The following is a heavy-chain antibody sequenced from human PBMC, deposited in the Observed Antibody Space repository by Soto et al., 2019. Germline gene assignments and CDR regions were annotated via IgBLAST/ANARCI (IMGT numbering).Heavy chain of an antibody. CDR2: IYYSGST. CDR3: ARSRSAGWFDP. J-gene: IGHJ5*02. CDR1: GGSISSGGYY. D-gene: IGHD6-25*01. V-gene: IGHV4-31*03. Sequence: TLSLTCTVSGGSISSGGYYWSWIRQHPGKGLEWIGYIYYSGSTYYNPSLKSRVTISVDTSKNQFSLKLSSVTAADTAVYYCARSRSAGWFDPWGQGTLVTVSS.